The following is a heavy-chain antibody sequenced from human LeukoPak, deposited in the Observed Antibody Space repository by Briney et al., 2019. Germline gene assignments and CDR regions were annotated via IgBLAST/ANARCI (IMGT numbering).Heavy chain of an antibody. CDR1: GFTFTRNC. Sequence: GGSLRLSCVASGFTFTRNCMHWVRQAPGKGLEWVAAIPRDGSNAYYADSVKGRFTISRDDSKNTQYLQMNSLRIEDSAVYYCATGSDFYYASWGQGTLVTVSS. V-gene: IGHV3-30-3*01. J-gene: IGHJ5*02. CDR2: IPRDGSNA. D-gene: IGHD3-3*01. CDR3: ATGSDFYYAS.